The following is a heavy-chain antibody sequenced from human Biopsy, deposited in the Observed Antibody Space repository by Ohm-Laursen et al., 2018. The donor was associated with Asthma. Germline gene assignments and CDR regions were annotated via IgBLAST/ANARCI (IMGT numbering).Heavy chain of an antibody. D-gene: IGHD5-12*01. J-gene: IGHJ6*02. CDR2: IWNDGGNK. CDR1: GFTFSSYG. Sequence: SLRLSCTASGFTFSSYGTHWVRQAPGKGLEWVAAIWNDGGNKYYADSVKGRFIISRDNSKNTLYLQMNSLRAEDAAVYYCARDIVATMIGYYYYGMDVWGQGTTVSVAS. CDR3: ARDIVATMIGYYYYGMDV. V-gene: IGHV3-33*01.